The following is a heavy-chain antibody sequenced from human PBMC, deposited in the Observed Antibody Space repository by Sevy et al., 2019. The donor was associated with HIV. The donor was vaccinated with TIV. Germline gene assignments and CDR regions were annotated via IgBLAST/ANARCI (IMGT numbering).Heavy chain of an antibody. V-gene: IGHV3-53*01. J-gene: IGHJ4*02. CDR3: ARDNNYDSSGYYSDY. CDR1: GFTVSSNY. Sequence: GSLRLSCAASGFTVSSNYMSWVRQAPGKGLEWVSVIYSGGSTYYADSVKGRFTISRDNSKNTLYLQMNSLRAEDTAVYYCARDNNYDSSGYYSDYWGQGTLVTVSS. D-gene: IGHD3-22*01. CDR2: IYSGGST.